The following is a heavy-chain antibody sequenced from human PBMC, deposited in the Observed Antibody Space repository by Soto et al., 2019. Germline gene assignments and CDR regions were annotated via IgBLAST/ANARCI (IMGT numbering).Heavy chain of an antibody. CDR3: ARDRDGYYPYYYYMDV. V-gene: IGHV3-33*01. J-gene: IGHJ6*03. CDR2: IWYDGSNK. D-gene: IGHD3-22*01. CDR1: GFTFSSYG. Sequence: PGGSLRLSCAASGFTFSSYGMHWVRQAPGNGLEWVAVIWYDGSNKYYADSVKGRFTISRDNSKNTLYLQMNSLRAEDTAVYYCARDRDGYYPYYYYMDVWGKGTTVTVSS.